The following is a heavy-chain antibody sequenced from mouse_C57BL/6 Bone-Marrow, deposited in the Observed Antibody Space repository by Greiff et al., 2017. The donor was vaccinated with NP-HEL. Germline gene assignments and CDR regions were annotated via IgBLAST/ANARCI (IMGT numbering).Heavy chain of an antibody. CDR1: GYAFTNYL. Sequence: VQLQQSGAELVRPGTSVKVSCKASGYAFTNYLIEWVKQRPGQGLEWIGVINPGSGGTYYNEKFKGRATLTADKSSSPAYLQLSSLTSEDSAVYFCAGGGVYYGTYGGWGTGTTVTVSS. CDR3: AGGGVYYGTYGG. V-gene: IGHV1-54*01. J-gene: IGHJ1*03. CDR2: INPGSGGT. D-gene: IGHD2-1*01.